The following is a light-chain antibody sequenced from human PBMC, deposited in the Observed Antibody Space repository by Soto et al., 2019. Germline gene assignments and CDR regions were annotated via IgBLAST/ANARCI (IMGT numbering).Light chain of an antibody. CDR3: SSYAVNNKVV. Sequence: QSALTQPASVSGSPGQSTTISCTGTSSDVGGYNYVSWYQQHPGKAPKLMIYEVNFRPSGVSNRFSGSKSGNTASLTVSGLQAEDEADYYCSSYAVNNKVVFGGGTKLTVL. CDR1: SSDVGGYNY. J-gene: IGLJ2*01. V-gene: IGLV2-14*01. CDR2: EVN.